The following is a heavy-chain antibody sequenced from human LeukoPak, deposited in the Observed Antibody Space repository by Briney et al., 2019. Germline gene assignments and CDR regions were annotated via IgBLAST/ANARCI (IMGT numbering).Heavy chain of an antibody. CDR3: ARDPRNDGSGVVFDY. D-gene: IGHD3-10*01. Sequence: PSETLSLTCTVSGGSISSYYWSWIRQPPGKGLEWIGYIYYSGSTNYNPSLKSRVTISVDTSKNQFSLKLISVTAADTAVYYCARDPRNDGSGVVFDYWGQGTLVTVSS. CDR2: IYYSGST. V-gene: IGHV4-59*01. J-gene: IGHJ4*02. CDR1: GGSISSYY.